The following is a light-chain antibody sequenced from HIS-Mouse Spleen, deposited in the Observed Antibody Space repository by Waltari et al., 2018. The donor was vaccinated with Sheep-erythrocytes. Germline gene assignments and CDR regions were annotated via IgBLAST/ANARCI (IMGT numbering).Light chain of an antibody. CDR1: KLGDKY. V-gene: IGLV3-1*01. Sequence: SYELTQPPSVSVSPGQTASITCSGDKLGDKYACWYQQKPGQSPVLVIYQDSKRPSGMPGRFSGSNSGNTATRTISGTQAMDEADYYCQAWDSSTAVFGGGTKLTVL. CDR3: QAWDSSTAV. J-gene: IGLJ2*01. CDR2: QDS.